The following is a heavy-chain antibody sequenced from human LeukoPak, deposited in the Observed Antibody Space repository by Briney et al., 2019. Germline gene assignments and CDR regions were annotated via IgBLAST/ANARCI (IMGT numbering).Heavy chain of an antibody. V-gene: IGHV3-53*01. Sequence: RGSLRLSCAASGFIVSSNYMSWVRQAPGKGLEWVSVIYSGGSTYYADSVKGRFTISRDKSKNTLYLQMNSLRVEDTAVYYCARIGESGTYYLDHWGQGTLVTVSS. D-gene: IGHD1-26*01. CDR2: IYSGGST. CDR1: GFIVSSNY. J-gene: IGHJ4*02. CDR3: ARIGESGTYYLDH.